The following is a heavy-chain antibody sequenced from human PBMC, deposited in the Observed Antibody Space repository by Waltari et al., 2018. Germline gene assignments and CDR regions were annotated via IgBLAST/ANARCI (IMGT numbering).Heavy chain of an antibody. CDR2: IWYDGSNK. CDR3: ARDGSKGDYFDY. D-gene: IGHD6-13*01. V-gene: IGHV3-33*01. Sequence: QVQLVESGGGVVQPGRSLRLSCAASGFTFSSYGMHWVRQAPGKGLEWVAVIWYDGSNKYYADSVKGRFTISRDNSKNTLYLQMNSLRAEDTAVYYCARDGSKGDYFDYWGQGTLVTVSS. CDR1: GFTFSSYG. J-gene: IGHJ4*02.